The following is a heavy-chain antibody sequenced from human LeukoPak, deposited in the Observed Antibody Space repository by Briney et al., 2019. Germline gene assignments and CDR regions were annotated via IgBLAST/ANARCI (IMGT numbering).Heavy chain of an antibody. CDR2: ISGSGGST. CDR1: GFTFSSYT. Sequence: TGGSLRLSCAASGFTFSSYTMSWVRQAPGKGLEWVSAISGSGGSTYYADSVKGRFTISRDNSKNTLYLQMNSRRAEDTAVYYCAKDDLGDITMITAYWGQGTLVTVSS. D-gene: IGHD3-22*01. J-gene: IGHJ4*02. V-gene: IGHV3-23*01. CDR3: AKDDLGDITMITAY.